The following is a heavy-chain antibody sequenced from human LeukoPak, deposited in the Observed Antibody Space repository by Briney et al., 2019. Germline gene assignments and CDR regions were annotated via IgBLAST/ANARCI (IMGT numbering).Heavy chain of an antibody. CDR1: GFTFSSYG. CDR3: ARDWAWNYPFDY. V-gene: IGHV3-21*01. D-gene: IGHD1-7*01. J-gene: IGHJ4*02. CDR2: ISSSSSYI. Sequence: GGSLRLSCAASGFTFSSYGMNWVRQAPGKGLEWVSSISSSSSYIYYADSVKGRFTISRDNAKNSLYLQMNSLRAEDTAVYYCARDWAWNYPFDYWGQGTLVTVSS.